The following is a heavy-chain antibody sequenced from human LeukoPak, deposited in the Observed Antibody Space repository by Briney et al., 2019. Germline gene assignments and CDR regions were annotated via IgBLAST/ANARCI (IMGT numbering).Heavy chain of an antibody. D-gene: IGHD2-15*01. CDR1: GFTFSSYW. CDR2: IKQDGSEK. V-gene: IGHV3-7*01. J-gene: IGHJ4*02. Sequence: SGGSLRLSCAASGFTFSSYWMSWVRQAPGKGLEWVANIKQDGSEKYYVDSVKGRFTISRDNAKNSLYLQMNSLRAEDTAVYYCARALAVVVVAAFDYWGQGTLVTVSS. CDR3: ARALAVVVVAAFDY.